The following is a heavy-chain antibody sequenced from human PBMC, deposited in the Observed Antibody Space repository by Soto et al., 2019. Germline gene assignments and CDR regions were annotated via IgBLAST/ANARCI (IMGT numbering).Heavy chain of an antibody. CDR2: IWYDGSNK. J-gene: IGHJ3*01. Sequence: PGGSLRLSCSVSGFTFRSFGFHWVRQAPGKGLEWVALIWYDGSNKNYGDSVKGRFIISRDNSKNTLYLEMNDLTVEDSALYYCARDPSAAGDAFDVWGKGTMFTVSS. CDR1: GFTFRSFG. D-gene: IGHD6-13*01. CDR3: ARDPSAAGDAFDV. V-gene: IGHV3-33*01.